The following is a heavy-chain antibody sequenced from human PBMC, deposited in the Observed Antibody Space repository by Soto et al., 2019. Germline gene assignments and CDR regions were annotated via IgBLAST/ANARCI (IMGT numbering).Heavy chain of an antibody. Sequence: PGGSLRLSCVASGFNFKKFAMAWVRQAPGKGLEWVSYISSSSSTIYYADSVKGRFTISRDNAKNSLYLQMNSLRDEDTAVYYCARGGALWFGESNWFDPWGQGTLVTVSS. CDR3: ARGGALWFGESNWFDP. D-gene: IGHD3-10*01. J-gene: IGHJ5*02. CDR1: GFNFKKFA. V-gene: IGHV3-48*02. CDR2: ISSSSSTI.